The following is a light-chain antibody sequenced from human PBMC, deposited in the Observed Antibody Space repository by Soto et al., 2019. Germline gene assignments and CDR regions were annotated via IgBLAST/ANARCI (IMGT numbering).Light chain of an antibody. J-gene: IGKJ5*01. CDR1: QSINSY. CDR3: QQSYSTPIT. V-gene: IGKV1-39*01. CDR2: AAS. Sequence: DVQVTLTQSSLCASVGERVTITCRARQSINSYLNWYQQKPGKAPKVLIYAASNLQSGVPSRFSGSGSGTDFTLTISSLQPEDVATYYCQQSYSTPITFGQGARLEIK.